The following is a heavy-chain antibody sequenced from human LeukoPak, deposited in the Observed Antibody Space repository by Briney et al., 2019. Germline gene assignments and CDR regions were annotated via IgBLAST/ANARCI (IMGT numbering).Heavy chain of an antibody. CDR1: GFTFSSYA. V-gene: IGHV3-23*01. CDR2: ISGSGGST. D-gene: IGHD6-19*01. J-gene: IGHJ4*02. CDR3: AKDLSXSVXGTAEGENYFDY. Sequence: PGGSLRLSCAASGFTFSSYAMSWVRQAPGKGLEWVSAISGSGGSTYYADSAKGRFTISRDNSKNTLYLQMNSLRAEDTAVYYCAKDLSXSVXGTAEGENYFDYWGQGTLVTVSS.